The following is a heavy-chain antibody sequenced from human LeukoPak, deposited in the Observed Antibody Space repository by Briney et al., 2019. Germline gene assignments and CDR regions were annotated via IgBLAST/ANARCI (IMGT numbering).Heavy chain of an antibody. CDR2: IIPAISRT. V-gene: IGHV1-69*11. Sequence: EASVKVSCKTSGGNFVTYATNWVRQVPGQGLEWIGRIIPAISRTDYTYNFEDRVTITADDSATTAYLEVTNLRPEDTAMYYCTRVADSNLVSDAFDVWGQGTMVTVSS. J-gene: IGHJ3*01. CDR3: TRVADSNLVSDAFDV. D-gene: IGHD2-21*01. CDR1: GGNFVTYA.